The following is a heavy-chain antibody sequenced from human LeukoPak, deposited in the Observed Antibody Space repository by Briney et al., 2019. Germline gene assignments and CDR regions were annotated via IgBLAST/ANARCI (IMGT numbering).Heavy chain of an antibody. CDR1: GFTCSSYA. Sequence: GRSLRLSCAASGFTCSSYAMHGVRQAPGKGMEWLAVISYDGSNKYYADSVKGRFTISRDDSKNTLYLQMNSLRAEDTAVYYCARDPRQYSSGWYYFDYWGQGTLVTVSS. J-gene: IGHJ4*02. CDR2: ISYDGSNK. V-gene: IGHV3-30-3*01. CDR3: ARDPRQYSSGWYYFDY. D-gene: IGHD6-19*01.